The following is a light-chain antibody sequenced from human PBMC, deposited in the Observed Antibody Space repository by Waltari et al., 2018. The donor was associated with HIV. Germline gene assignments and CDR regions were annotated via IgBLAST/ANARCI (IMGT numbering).Light chain of an antibody. CDR3: QQRDDYPLA. J-gene: IGKJ4*01. Sequence: DIQLTQTPSFLSASVGDRVTITCRASQGIASNLAWYQQRPGKAPKLMIYAASTLQSGVPPRFRGSGSGTDFTLTISSLQPEDFATYYCQQRDDYPLAFGGGTEVEIK. CDR1: QGIASN. V-gene: IGKV1-9*01. CDR2: AAS.